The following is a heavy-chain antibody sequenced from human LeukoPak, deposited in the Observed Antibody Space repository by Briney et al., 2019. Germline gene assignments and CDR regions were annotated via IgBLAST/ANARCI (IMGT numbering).Heavy chain of an antibody. J-gene: IGHJ4*02. Sequence: GGSLRLSCAASGFTVSSNYMSWVRQAPGKGLEWVSAISGSGGSTYYADSVKGRFTISRDNSKNTLYLQMNSLRAEDTAVYYCAKVAIVVVTATPPGYYFDYWGQGTLVTVSS. CDR3: AKVAIVVVTATPPGYYFDY. D-gene: IGHD2-21*02. V-gene: IGHV3-23*01. CDR1: GFTVSSNY. CDR2: ISGSGGST.